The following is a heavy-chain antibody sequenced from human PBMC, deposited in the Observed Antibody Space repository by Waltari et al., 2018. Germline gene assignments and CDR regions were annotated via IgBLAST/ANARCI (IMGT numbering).Heavy chain of an antibody. CDR2: VRGDGRS. D-gene: IGHD2-15*01. CDR3: ARDRGRGLYLDT. CDR1: GDSMSSTDC. Sequence: QLQLQESGPGLVKPSGTLSLTCDVSGDSMSSTDCWSWVRQSPQKGLEWLGQVRGDGRSNYNPSFASRVTVSLDTSNNEFSLRMTSATAADTAMYDCARDRGRGLYLDTWGPGTLVTVSP. V-gene: IGHV4-4*02. J-gene: IGHJ5*02.